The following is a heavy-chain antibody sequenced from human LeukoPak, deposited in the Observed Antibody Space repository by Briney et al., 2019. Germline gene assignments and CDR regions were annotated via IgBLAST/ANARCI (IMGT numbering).Heavy chain of an antibody. CDR1: GGTSSSYT. V-gene: IGHV1-69*02. CDR2: IIPIDGVE. J-gene: IGHJ3*02. D-gene: IGHD2-8*01. CDR3: ARALDCTNGVCFADDAFDI. Sequence: VKVSCKASGGTSSSYTISWVRQAPGQGLEWMGRIIPIDGVENYAQKFQGRVTITADKLTSTAYMKLSSLRSEATAVYYCARALDCTNGVCFADDAFDIWSQGTMVTVSS.